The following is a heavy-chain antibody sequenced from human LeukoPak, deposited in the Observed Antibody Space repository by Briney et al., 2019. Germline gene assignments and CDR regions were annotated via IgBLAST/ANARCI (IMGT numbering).Heavy chain of an antibody. D-gene: IGHD3-10*01. J-gene: IGHJ5*02. CDR2: INHSGST. CDR1: GGSFSGYY. Sequence: SETLSLTCAVYGGSFSGYYWSWIRQPPGKGLEWIGKINHSGSTNYNPSLKSRVTISVDTSKNQFSLKLSSVTAADTAVYYCARRPALKLLWFGELLAWFDPWGQGTLVTVSS. V-gene: IGHV4-34*01. CDR3: ARRPALKLLWFGELLAWFDP.